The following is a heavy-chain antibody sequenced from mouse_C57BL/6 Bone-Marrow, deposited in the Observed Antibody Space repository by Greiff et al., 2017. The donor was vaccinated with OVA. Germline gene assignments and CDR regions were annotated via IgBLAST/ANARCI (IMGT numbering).Heavy chain of an antibody. D-gene: IGHD1-1*01. CDR1: GYTFTSYW. Sequence: VQLQQSGAELVMPGASVKLSCKASGYTFTSYWMHWVKQRPGQGLEWIGEIDPSDSYTNYNQKFKGKSTLTVDKSSSTAYMQLSSLTSEDSAVYYCARRDITYFDYWGQGTTLTDSS. J-gene: IGHJ2*01. CDR3: ARRDITYFDY. V-gene: IGHV1-69*01. CDR2: IDPSDSYT.